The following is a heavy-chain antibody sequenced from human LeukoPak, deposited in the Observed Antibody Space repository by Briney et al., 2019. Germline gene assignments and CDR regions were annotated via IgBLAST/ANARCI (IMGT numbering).Heavy chain of an antibody. Sequence: GGSLRLSCAASGFTFSNAWMSWVRQAPGKGLEWVGRIKSKTDGGTTDYAAPVKGRFTISRDDSKNTLYLQMNSLKTEDTAVYYCTTDGCSSTGCRDYWGQGTLVTVSS. D-gene: IGHD2-2*01. CDR1: GFTFSNAW. CDR2: IKSKTDGGTT. V-gene: IGHV3-15*01. J-gene: IGHJ4*02. CDR3: TTDGCSSTGCRDY.